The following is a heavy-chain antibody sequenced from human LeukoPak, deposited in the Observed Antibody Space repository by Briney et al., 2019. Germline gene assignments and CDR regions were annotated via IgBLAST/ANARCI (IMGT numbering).Heavy chain of an antibody. CDR3: ARSGGRIKILGGRFDY. D-gene: IGHD3-3*01. Sequence: PGGSLRLSCAASGFTFSSYAMHWVRQAPGKGLEWVAVISYDGSNKYYADSVKGRFTISRDNSKNTLYLQMNSLRAEDTAVYYCARSGGRIKILGGRFDYWGQGTLVTVSS. V-gene: IGHV3-30-3*01. CDR2: ISYDGSNK. J-gene: IGHJ4*02. CDR1: GFTFSSYA.